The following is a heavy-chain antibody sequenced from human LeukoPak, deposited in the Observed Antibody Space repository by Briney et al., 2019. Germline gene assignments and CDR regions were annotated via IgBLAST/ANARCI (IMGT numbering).Heavy chain of an antibody. V-gene: IGHV4-39*01. J-gene: IGHJ4*02. Sequence: SSQTLSLTCTVSGGSISSSSYYWGWIRQPPGKGLEWIGSIYYSGSTYYNPSLKSRVTISVDTSKSQSSLKLSSVTAADTAVYYCARQTPYDFWSGSLFDYWGQGTLVTVSS. CDR2: IYYSGST. CDR1: GGSISSSSYY. CDR3: ARQTPYDFWSGSLFDY. D-gene: IGHD3-3*01.